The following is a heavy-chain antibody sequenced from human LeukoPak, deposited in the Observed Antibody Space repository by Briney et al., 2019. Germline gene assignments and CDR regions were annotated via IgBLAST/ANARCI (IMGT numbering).Heavy chain of an antibody. CDR2: IYYTGTT. D-gene: IGHD1-26*01. V-gene: IGHV4-59*08. CDR1: GDSINNYY. J-gene: IGHJ4*02. Sequence: SETLSLTCTVSGDSINNYYWSWIRQPPGKGLEWIGYIYYTGTTKYNPSLNSRVTISVDTSKNQLSLRLNSVTAADTAVYYCARHAQIVAATGSFDFWGQGTLVTVSS. CDR3: ARHAQIVAATGSFDF.